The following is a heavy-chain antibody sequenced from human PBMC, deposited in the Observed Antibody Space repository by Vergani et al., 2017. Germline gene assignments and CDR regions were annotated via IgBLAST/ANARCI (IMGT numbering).Heavy chain of an antibody. D-gene: IGHD1-26*01. CDR2: LTGGGGST. V-gene: IGHV3-23*01. CDR3: VKDAGSYENFFDS. CDR1: GFTFSTYA. J-gene: IGHJ4*02. Sequence: EVQLLESGGSLKQPGGSVRLSCAASGFTFSTYAMHWVRQAPGKGLEGVSALTGGGGSTYYADSFKGRFIISRDNSRDTLYLQMNSRRPEDTATYYCVKDAGSYENFFDSWGQGTRVTVSS.